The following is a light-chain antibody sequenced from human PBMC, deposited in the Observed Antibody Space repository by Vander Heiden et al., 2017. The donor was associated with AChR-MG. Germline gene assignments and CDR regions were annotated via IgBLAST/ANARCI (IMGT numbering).Light chain of an antibody. CDR1: HSLLQSTGYNH. CDR3: RQTLQVPRT. Sequence: IVLTQSPLSLPFTPAAPASISCTSPHSLLQSTGYNHLDWYLQKAGQSPQLLIYWGSKRASGVPDRFSGSGSGTDFTLKISRVEAEDVGVYYCRQTLQVPRTFGQGTKLEIK. V-gene: IGKV2-28*01. J-gene: IGKJ2*01. CDR2: WGS.